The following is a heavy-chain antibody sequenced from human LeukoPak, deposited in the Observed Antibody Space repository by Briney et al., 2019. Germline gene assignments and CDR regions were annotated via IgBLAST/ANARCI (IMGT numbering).Heavy chain of an antibody. D-gene: IGHD6-13*01. J-gene: IGHJ3*02. V-gene: IGHV3-74*01. CDR1: GFTFSSHW. CDR3: ARGTADTGVAFDI. Sequence: GGSLRLSCAASGFTFSSHWMHWVRQVPGKGLVWVSRINSAGSSTTYAGSVKGRFTISRDNAENTLSLQMNSLRTEDTAVYYCARGTADTGVAFDIWGQGTMVTVSS. CDR2: INSAGSST.